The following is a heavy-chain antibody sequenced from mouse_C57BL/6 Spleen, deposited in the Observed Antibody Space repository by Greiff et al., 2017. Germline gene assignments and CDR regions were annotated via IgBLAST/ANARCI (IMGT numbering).Heavy chain of an antibody. CDR3: ARGWGNYDYFDD. J-gene: IGHJ2*01. Sequence: EVKLQESGGGLVKPGGSLKLSCAASGFTFSSYAMSWVRQTPEKRLEWVATISDGGSYTYYPDNVKGRFTISRDNAKNNLYLQMSHLKSEDTAMYYCARGWGNYDYFDDWGQGTTLTVSS. CDR2: ISDGGSYT. D-gene: IGHD2-1*01. CDR1: GFTFSSYA. V-gene: IGHV5-4*03.